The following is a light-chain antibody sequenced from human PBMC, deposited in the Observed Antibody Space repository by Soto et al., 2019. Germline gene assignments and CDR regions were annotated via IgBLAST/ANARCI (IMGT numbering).Light chain of an antibody. Sequence: DIRMTQSPSSLSAYVGDRVTVTCRASQNINRYLNWYQQKPGRAPKLLIYSASTLEGGVPSRFSGSGSGTDFTLTISSLQPEDSSTYYCQQSFSLPPLTFGGGTKVEI. V-gene: IGKV1-39*01. CDR2: SAS. CDR3: QQSFSLPPLT. J-gene: IGKJ4*02. CDR1: QNINRY.